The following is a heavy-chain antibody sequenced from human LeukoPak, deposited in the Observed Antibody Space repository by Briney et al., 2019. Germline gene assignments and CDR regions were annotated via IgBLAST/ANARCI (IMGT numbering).Heavy chain of an antibody. D-gene: IGHD6-13*01. CDR1: GFTFSTYR. V-gene: IGHV3-74*01. CDR3: AREQEAAGNWFFDR. CDR2: IHRDGTST. Sequence: PGGSLRLSCAASGFTFSTYRMHWVRQIPGKGLVWVSRIHRDGTSTHYADSVRGRFSISRDNAEDTLYLQMNSLGAEDTAVYYCAREQEAAGNWFFDRWGRGTLVTVSS. J-gene: IGHJ2*01.